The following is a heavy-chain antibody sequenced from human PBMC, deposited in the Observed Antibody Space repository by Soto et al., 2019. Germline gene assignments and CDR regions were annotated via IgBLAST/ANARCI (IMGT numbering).Heavy chain of an antibody. CDR1: GGSISHHY. CDR3: ARDRSTYGGGGTGEVKENWFDP. J-gene: IGHJ5*02. Sequence: AETLSLTCTVPGGSISHHYWSWIRQSPGKGLEWIGYAYYSESTDYNRSLKSRVTMSVDTSKNQVSLKLNSVTTADTAVYYCARDRSTYGGGGTGEVKENWFDPWGPGTLVTVSS. V-gene: IGHV4-59*11. D-gene: IGHD2-8*01. CDR2: AYYSEST.